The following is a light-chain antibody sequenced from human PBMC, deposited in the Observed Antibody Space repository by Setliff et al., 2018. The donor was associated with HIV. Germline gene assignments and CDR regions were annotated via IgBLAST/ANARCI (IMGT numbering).Light chain of an antibody. CDR3: SSYTSSTPLYV. Sequence: QSALTQPASVSGSPGQSITIPCTGSISDIGGGHGYVSWYQQHPGKAPKLMIYDVNNRPSGVSNRFSGSKSGNTASLTISGLQAEDEADYYCSSYTSSTPLYVFGTGTKVTVL. V-gene: IGLV2-14*03. CDR1: ISDIGGGHGY. CDR2: DVN. J-gene: IGLJ1*01.